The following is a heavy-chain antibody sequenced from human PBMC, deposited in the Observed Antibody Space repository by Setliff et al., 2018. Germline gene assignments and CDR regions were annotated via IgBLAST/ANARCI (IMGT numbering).Heavy chain of an antibody. CDR1: GFTFSSYE. CDR2: XXXXXXXX. J-gene: IGHJ4*02. CDR3: ACPDILTGLYDY. V-gene: IGHV3-48*03. Sequence: GGSLRLSCAASGFTFSSYEMNWVRQAPGXXXXXXXXXXXXXXXXXXAXXXKGRFXXSRDNAKNSLHLQMNSLRAEDTAVYYCACPDILTGLYDYWGQGTLVTVSS. D-gene: IGHD3-9*01.